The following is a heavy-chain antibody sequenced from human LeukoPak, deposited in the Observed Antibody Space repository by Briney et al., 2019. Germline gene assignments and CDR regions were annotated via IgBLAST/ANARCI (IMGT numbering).Heavy chain of an antibody. D-gene: IGHD4-17*01. CDR1: GGTFSSYA. J-gene: IGHJ6*04. CDR2: IIPIFGTA. V-gene: IGHV1-69*13. Sequence: GASVKVSCKASGGTFSSYAISWVRQAPGQGLEWMGGIIPIFGTANYAQKFQGRVTITADESTSTAYMELGSLRSEDTAVYYCARDRLDYGDYETCLDVWGKGTTVTVSS. CDR3: ARDRLDYGDYETCLDV.